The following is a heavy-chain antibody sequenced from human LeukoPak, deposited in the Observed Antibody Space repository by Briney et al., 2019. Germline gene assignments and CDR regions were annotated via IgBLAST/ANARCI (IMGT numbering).Heavy chain of an antibody. CDR1: GGTISSYY. CDR3: ARLRLDYYDSSSLDY. D-gene: IGHD3-22*01. Sequence: SVTLSLNCTVSGGTISSYYWSWLRQPPGQGLEWFVYIYYSGSTNYNPSLKRRVTISVDTSKNQFSLKLSSVTAADTAVYYCARLRLDYYDSSSLDYWGQGTLVTVSA. V-gene: IGHV4-59*08. CDR2: IYYSGST. J-gene: IGHJ4*02.